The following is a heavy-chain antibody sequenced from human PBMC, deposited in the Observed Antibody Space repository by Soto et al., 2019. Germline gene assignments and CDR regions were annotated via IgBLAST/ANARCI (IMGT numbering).Heavy chain of an antibody. CDR3: ARDLEAYCGGDCYPRD. J-gene: IGHJ4*02. CDR1: GFTLSSYA. Sequence: QVQLVESGGGVVQPGRSLRLSCAASGFTLSSYAMHWVRQAPGKGLEWVAVISYDGSNKYYADSVKGRFTISRDNSKNTLYLQMNSLRAEDTAVYYCARDLEAYCGGDCYPRDWGQGTLVTVSS. V-gene: IGHV3-30-3*01. D-gene: IGHD2-21*02. CDR2: ISYDGSNK.